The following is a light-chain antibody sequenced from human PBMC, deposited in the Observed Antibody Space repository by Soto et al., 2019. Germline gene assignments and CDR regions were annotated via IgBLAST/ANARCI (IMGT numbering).Light chain of an antibody. CDR3: CSFTTSSTYV. CDR2: DVT. CDR1: SSDVGGYNY. J-gene: IGLJ1*01. V-gene: IGLV2-14*01. Sequence: QSALTQPASVSGSPGQSITISCTGTSSDVGGYNYVSWYQQYPGKAPKVMIYDVTNRPSGASNRFSGSRSGNTASLTISGLQAEDEADYYCCSFTTSSTYVFGTGTKVTVL.